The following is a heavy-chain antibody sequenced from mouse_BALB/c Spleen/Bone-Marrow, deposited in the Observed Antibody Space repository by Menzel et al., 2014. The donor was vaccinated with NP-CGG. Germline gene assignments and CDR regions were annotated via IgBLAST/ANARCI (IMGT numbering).Heavy chain of an antibody. V-gene: IGHV1S16*01. CDR1: GYTSTSYY. D-gene: IGHD2-2*01. CDR2: INPSNGGA. Sequence: VQLQESGAELVKPGASVKLSCKASGYTSTSYYMYWVKQRPGQGLEWIGEINPSNGGADFNEKFKIKATLTVDKSSSTAYMQLSSLTSEDSAVYYCTTSRGYNWFAYWGQGTLVTVSA. CDR3: TTSRGYNWFAY. J-gene: IGHJ3*01.